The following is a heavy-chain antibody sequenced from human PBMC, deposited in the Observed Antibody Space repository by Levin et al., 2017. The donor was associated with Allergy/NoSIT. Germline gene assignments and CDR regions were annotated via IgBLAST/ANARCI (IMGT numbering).Heavy chain of an antibody. D-gene: IGHD6-13*01. J-gene: IGHJ4*02. Sequence: GESLKISCKASGYTFTGYYMHWVRQAPGQGLEWMGWINPNSGGTNYAQKFQGRVTMTRDTSISTAYMELSRLRSDDTAVYYCAREIAAAAPLFDYWGQGTLVTVSS. CDR1: GYTFTGYY. V-gene: IGHV1-2*02. CDR3: AREIAAAAPLFDY. CDR2: INPNSGGT.